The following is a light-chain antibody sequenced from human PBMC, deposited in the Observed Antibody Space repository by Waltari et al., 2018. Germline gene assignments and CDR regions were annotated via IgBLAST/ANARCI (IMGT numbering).Light chain of an antibody. V-gene: IGLV4-69*01. Sequence: QLVLTQSPSASASLGASLKLTCTLSSGHSTNIISWHQQQPEKGPRYLMKVNSDGRHSKGDQIPDRFSGSSSGAEHYLTISSLQSEDEADYYCQTGGHGTWVFGGGTKLTVL. J-gene: IGLJ3*02. CDR1: SGHSTNI. CDR3: QTGGHGTWV. CDR2: VNSDGRH.